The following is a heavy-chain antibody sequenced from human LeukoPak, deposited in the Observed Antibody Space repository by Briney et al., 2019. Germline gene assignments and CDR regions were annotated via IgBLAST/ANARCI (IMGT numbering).Heavy chain of an antibody. CDR2: ISSSSSYI. D-gene: IGHD3-22*01. CDR3: ARDGSPSPDYYDSSGAQDY. J-gene: IGHJ4*02. CDR1: GFTFSSYS. Sequence: PGGSLRLSCAASGFTFSSYSMNWVRQAPGKGLEWVSSISSSSSYIYYADSVKGRFTISRDNAKNSLYLQMNSLRAEDTAVYYCARDGSPSPDYYDSSGAQDYWGQGTLVTVSS. V-gene: IGHV3-21*01.